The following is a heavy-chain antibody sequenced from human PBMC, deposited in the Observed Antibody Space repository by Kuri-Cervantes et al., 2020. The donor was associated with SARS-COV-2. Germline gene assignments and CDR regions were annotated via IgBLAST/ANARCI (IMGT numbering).Heavy chain of an antibody. CDR2: IYYSGST. V-gene: IGHV4-39*01. CDR3: ARRGLGFGELFYFDY. D-gene: IGHD3-10*01. J-gene: IGHJ4*02. Sequence: ESLKISCTVSGGSISSSSYYWGWIRQPPGKGLEWIGSIYYSGSTYYNPSLKSRVTISVDTSKNQFSLKLSSVTAADTAVYYCARRGLGFGELFYFDYWGQGTLVTVSS. CDR1: GGSISSSSYY.